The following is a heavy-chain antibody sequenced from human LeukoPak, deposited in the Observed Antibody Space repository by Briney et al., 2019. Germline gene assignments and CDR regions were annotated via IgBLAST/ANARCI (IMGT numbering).Heavy chain of an antibody. CDR1: GYTFSNYP. Sequence: GGCLRLSCAASGYTFSNYPKSWVREGPGKGLEWVSAISGTDGSTYYADSVKGRFTISRDNSKNTLYLQMNSLRAEDTAVYYCAKEKGHSAYDYIYDWGQGTLVTVSS. D-gene: IGHD4-11*01. V-gene: IGHV3-23*01. J-gene: IGHJ4*02. CDR3: AKEKGHSAYDYIYD. CDR2: ISGTDGST.